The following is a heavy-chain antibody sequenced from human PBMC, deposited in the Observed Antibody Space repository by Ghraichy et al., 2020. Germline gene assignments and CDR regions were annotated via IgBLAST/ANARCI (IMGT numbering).Heavy chain of an antibody. J-gene: IGHJ4*02. CDR2: ISSSGRTI. Sequence: LSLTCAASGFIFSSYEINWVRQAPGKGLEWVSYISSSGRTIYYADSVKGRFTISRDNGNNSLYLQMDSLRVEDTAVYYCARAPATPSYFDDWGQGTLVTVSS. CDR3: ARAPATPSYFDD. D-gene: IGHD2-2*02. V-gene: IGHV3-48*03. CDR1: GFIFSSYE.